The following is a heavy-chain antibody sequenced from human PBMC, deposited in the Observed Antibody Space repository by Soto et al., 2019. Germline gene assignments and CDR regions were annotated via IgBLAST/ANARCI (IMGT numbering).Heavy chain of an antibody. CDR2: ISYDGSNK. CDR3: AKDLSYGHDALAI. J-gene: IGHJ3*02. Sequence: GGSLRLSCAASGFTFSSYGMHWVRQAPGKGLEWVAVISYDGSNKYYADSVKGRFTISRDNSKNTLYLQMNSLRAEDTAVYYCAKDLSYGHDALAIWGQGTMVPVSS. V-gene: IGHV3-30*18. D-gene: IGHD1-26*01. CDR1: GFTFSSYG.